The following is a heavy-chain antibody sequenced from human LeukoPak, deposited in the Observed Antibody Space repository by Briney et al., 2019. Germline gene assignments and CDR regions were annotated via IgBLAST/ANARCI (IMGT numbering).Heavy chain of an antibody. CDR1: GYSFTSYW. CDR3: ARGRGSRLYFDY. D-gene: IGHD6-13*01. Sequence: GESLKISGKGSGYSFTSYWFGWVRQMPGKGLEWMGIIYPGDSDTSYSPSFQGQVPISADKSITPAYLQCTSPKSSAHPMYYFARGRGSRLYFDYWGQGTLVSVSS. V-gene: IGHV5-51*06. J-gene: IGHJ4*02. CDR2: IYPGDSDT.